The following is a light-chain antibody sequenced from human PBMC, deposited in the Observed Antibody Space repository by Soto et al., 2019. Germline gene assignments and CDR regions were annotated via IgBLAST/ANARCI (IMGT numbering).Light chain of an antibody. J-gene: IGKJ5*01. CDR2: AAS. CDR1: QTISSY. V-gene: IGKV1-39*01. Sequence: EIEGTQSPCSLSAAGGDRVTMTCRASQTISSYLHSYQQNQGRAPKLLIYAASTLQSGVPSRFSGSRSGTDFPFTITSLEPEDFATYFCQQTYSTPSITFGQGTRLEIK. CDR3: QQTYSTPSIT.